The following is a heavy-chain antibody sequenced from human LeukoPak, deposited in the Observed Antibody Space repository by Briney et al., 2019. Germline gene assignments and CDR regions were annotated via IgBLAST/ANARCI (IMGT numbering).Heavy chain of an antibody. D-gene: IGHD2-21*01. Sequence: SETLPLTCTVSGYSISSGYYWGWIRQPPGKGLEWIGSIYHSGSTYYNPSLKSRVTISVDTSKNQFSLKLSSVTAADTAVYYCARDSNLSRLLTYAFDIWGQGTMVTVSS. CDR2: IYHSGST. CDR1: GYSISSGYY. V-gene: IGHV4-38-2*02. CDR3: ARDSNLSRLLTYAFDI. J-gene: IGHJ3*02.